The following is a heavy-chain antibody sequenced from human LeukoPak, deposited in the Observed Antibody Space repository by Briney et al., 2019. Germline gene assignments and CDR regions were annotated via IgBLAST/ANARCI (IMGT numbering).Heavy chain of an antibody. CDR3: ARGLVGAAFDY. V-gene: IGHV3-21*01. D-gene: IGHD1-26*01. J-gene: IGHJ4*02. Sequence: GGSLRLSCGASGFTFNAYTMHWVRQVPGKGLEWVSSMSSSRDYVFYADSVKGRFTIFRDNANQSLDLEMSSLRGEDTAIYYCARGLVGAAFDYWGRGTLVTVSS. CDR2: MSSSRDYV. CDR1: GFTFNAYT.